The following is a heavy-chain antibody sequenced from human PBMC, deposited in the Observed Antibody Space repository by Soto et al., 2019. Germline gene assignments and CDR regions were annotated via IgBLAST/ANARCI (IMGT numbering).Heavy chain of an antibody. Sequence: GGSLRLSCAASGFTFSSYSMNWVRQAPGKGLEWVSYISSSNSTIYYAESVKGRFTISRDNAKNSFYLQMNSLRDEDTAVYYCASSSYGSGRYHYYYGMDVWGQGTTVTVSS. CDR3: ASSSYGSGRYHYYYGMDV. D-gene: IGHD3-10*01. J-gene: IGHJ6*02. CDR1: GFTFSSYS. V-gene: IGHV3-48*02. CDR2: ISSSNSTI.